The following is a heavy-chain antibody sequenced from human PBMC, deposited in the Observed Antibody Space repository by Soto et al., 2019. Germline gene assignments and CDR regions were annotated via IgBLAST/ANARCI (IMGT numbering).Heavy chain of an antibody. J-gene: IGHJ5*02. Sequence: PGWSLRLACTSSGFTFINYAMSWVRQAPGKGLEWVSGISADGAGTYYAASVKGRFTISRNNSNNTLYVQMDRLRVEDTAVYYCAKCVVLLTTSGGWCNWLDPWGQGTLVTVSS. V-gene: IGHV3-23*01. CDR1: GFTFINYA. CDR2: ISADGAGT. D-gene: IGHD2-21*02. CDR3: AKCVVLLTTSGGWCNWLDP.